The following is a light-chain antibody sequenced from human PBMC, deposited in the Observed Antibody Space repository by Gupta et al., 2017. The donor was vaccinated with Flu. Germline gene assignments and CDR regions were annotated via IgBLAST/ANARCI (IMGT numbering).Light chain of an antibody. CDR1: QSISGW. CDR3: QQYNSYSEGT. Sequence: STLSASVGDRGSITCRASQSISGWLAWYQQKPGKAPKLLIYKASSLESGVPSRFSGSGSGTEFTLTISSLQPDDFATYYCQQYNSYSEGTFGQGTKLEIK. V-gene: IGKV1-5*03. J-gene: IGKJ2*02. CDR2: KAS.